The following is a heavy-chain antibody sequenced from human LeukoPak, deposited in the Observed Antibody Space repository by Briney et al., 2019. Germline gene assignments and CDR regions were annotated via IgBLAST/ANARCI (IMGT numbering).Heavy chain of an antibody. V-gene: IGHV4-59*01. J-gene: IGHJ4*02. CDR3: ARDNHDSYDY. Sequence: RTSETLSLTCTVSGGYISSYYWTWIRQPPGKGLEWIGYIYYSGSTNYNPSLKSRVTISVDTSKNQFSLKLSSVTAADTAVYYCARDNHDSYDYWGQGTLVTVSS. CDR1: GGYISSYY. CDR2: IYYSGST. D-gene: IGHD3-22*01.